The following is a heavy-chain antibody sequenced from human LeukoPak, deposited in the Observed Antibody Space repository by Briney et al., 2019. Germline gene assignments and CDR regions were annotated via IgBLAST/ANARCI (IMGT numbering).Heavy chain of an antibody. J-gene: IGHJ4*02. D-gene: IGHD3-16*01. CDR1: GGSFSAHY. CDR2: INQSGST. V-gene: IGHV4-34*01. Sequence: PSETLSLTCAVSGGSFSAHYWSWIRQPPGKGLEWIGEINQSGSTTYNPSLKSRVTLSVDTSKNQFSLTLSSVTAADTAVYYCATSYIGGFGKPDYWGQGTLVTVSS. CDR3: ATSYIGGFGKPDY.